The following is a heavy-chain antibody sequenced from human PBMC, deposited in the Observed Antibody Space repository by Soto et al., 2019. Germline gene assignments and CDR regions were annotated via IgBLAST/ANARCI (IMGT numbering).Heavy chain of an antibody. J-gene: IGHJ4*02. D-gene: IGHD2-2*01. CDR2: ISWNSGSI. CDR3: AKGGQLLAEGGEY. Sequence: EVQLVESGGGLVQPGRSLRLSCAASGFTFDDYAMHWVRQAPGKGLEWVSGISWNSGSIGYADSVKGRFTISRDNAKNSLYLQMNSLRAEDTALYYCAKGGQLLAEGGEYWGQGTLVTVSS. V-gene: IGHV3-9*01. CDR1: GFTFDDYA.